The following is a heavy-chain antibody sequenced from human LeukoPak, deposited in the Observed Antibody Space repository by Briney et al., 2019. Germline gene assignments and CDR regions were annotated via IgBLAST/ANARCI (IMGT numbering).Heavy chain of an antibody. J-gene: IGHJ4*02. CDR3: ASRIVPSPDFDY. Sequence: SETLSLTCAVYGGSFSGYYWSWIRQPPGKGLEWIGEINHSGSTNYNPSLKSRVTISVDTSKNQFSLKLSSVTVADTAVYYCASRIVPSPDFDYWGQGTLVTVSS. V-gene: IGHV4-34*01. D-gene: IGHD5-12*01. CDR1: GGSFSGYY. CDR2: INHSGST.